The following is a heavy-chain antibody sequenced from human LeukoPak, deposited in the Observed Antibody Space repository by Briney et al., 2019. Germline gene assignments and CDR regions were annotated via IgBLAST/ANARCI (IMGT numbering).Heavy chain of an antibody. CDR1: GGSISSYY. CDR2: IYYSGST. Sequence: SETLSLTCTVSGGSISSYYWSWIRQPPGKGLEWIGYIYYSGSTNYNPSLKSRATISVDTSKNLFSLKLSSVTAADTAVYYCARLDGYNYWDFDYWGQGTLVTVSS. D-gene: IGHD5-24*01. V-gene: IGHV4-59*08. J-gene: IGHJ4*02. CDR3: ARLDGYNYWDFDY.